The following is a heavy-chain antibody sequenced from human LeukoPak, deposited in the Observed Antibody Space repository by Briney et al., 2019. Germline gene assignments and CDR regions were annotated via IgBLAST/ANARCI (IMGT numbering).Heavy chain of an antibody. J-gene: IGHJ4*02. V-gene: IGHV3-74*01. D-gene: IGHD3-10*01. CDR1: GFAFSNYW. CDR3: ARKPDYYGADY. Sequence: PGGSLRPSCAASGFAFSNYWMHWVRRVPGKGLVWVSRIKGDGGSPTYADSVKVQFTISRDNAKHTLYLQMNSLRADDTAVYYCARKPDYYGADYWGQGTLVTVSS. CDR2: IKGDGGSP.